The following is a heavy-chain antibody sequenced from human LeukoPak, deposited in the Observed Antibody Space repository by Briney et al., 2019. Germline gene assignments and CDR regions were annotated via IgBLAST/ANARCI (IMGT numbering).Heavy chain of an antibody. D-gene: IGHD3-22*01. CDR2: ISGSGGST. CDR1: GFTFSSYA. CDR3: ARHPTFFYDSDGYHYDY. Sequence: TGGSLTLSCAASGFTFSSYAMSWVRQAPGKGLEWVSVISGSGGSTYYADSVKGRFTISKDKSKNTLYLQMDNLRAEDTAVYFCARHPTFFYDSDGYHYDYWGQGTLVTVSS. J-gene: IGHJ4*02. V-gene: IGHV3-23*01.